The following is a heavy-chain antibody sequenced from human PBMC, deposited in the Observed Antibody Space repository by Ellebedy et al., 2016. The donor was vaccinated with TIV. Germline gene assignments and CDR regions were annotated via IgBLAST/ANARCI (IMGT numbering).Heavy chain of an antibody. CDR1: GASITHPNHF. Sequence: SETQSLTXTVSGASITHPNHFWTWIRQLPGTGLEWIGYTYYSGSASYNPSLKDRVTISVDTSKSQFSLSLTSVTAADTAVYYCARDLIPAAMGMDVWGQGITVTVSS. V-gene: IGHV4-31*03. CDR2: TYYSGSA. J-gene: IGHJ6*02. CDR3: ARDLIPAAMGMDV. D-gene: IGHD2-2*01.